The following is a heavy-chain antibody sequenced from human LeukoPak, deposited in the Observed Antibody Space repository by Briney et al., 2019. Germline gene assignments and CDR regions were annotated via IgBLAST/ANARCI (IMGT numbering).Heavy chain of an antibody. CDR3: ARGTTYYFDY. Sequence: SETLSLTCAVYGGSFSGYYWSWIRQPPGKGLEWIGEINHSGSTNYNPSLKSRVTISVDTSKNQFSLKLSSVTAADTAVYYCARGTTYYFDYWGQGTLVTVSS. CDR1: GGSFSGYY. D-gene: IGHD1-14*01. CDR2: INHSGST. V-gene: IGHV4-34*01. J-gene: IGHJ4*02.